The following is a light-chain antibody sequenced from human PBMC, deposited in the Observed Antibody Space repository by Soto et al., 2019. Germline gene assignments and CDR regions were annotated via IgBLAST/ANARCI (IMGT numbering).Light chain of an antibody. J-gene: IGKJ2*01. CDR3: QQSYSTPMYT. V-gene: IGKV1-39*01. Sequence: DIQMTPSPSSLSASVGDRVTITCRARQSISSYLNWYQQKPGKTPKLLIYAASSLQSGVPSRFSGSGSGTDFTLTISSLQPEDFATYYCQQSYSTPMYTFGQGTKLEIK. CDR1: QSISSY. CDR2: AAS.